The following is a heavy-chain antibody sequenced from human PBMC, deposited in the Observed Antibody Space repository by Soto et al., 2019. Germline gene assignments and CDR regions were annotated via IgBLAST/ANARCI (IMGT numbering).Heavy chain of an antibody. CDR2: INHSGST. J-gene: IGHJ4*02. Sequence: SETLSLTCAVYGGSFSGYYWSWIRQPPGKGLEWIGEINHSGSTNYNPSLKSRVTISVDTSKNQFSLKLSSVTAADTAVYYCARDLAAAGIGGWDQGTLVTVSS. CDR1: GGSFSGYY. D-gene: IGHD6-13*01. V-gene: IGHV4-34*01. CDR3: ARDLAAAGIGG.